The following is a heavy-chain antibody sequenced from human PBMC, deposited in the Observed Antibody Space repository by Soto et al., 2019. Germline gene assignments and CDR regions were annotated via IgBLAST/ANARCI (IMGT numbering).Heavy chain of an antibody. D-gene: IGHD6-13*01. CDR2: IAYDGSYK. J-gene: IGHJ4*02. CDR1: GFTFTNYG. CDR3: VRDSGSWPPLTGY. V-gene: IGHV3-30*03. Sequence: GGSLRLSCAASGFTFTNYGLHWVRQAPGKGLEWVAVIAYDGSYKYYADSVKGRFTISRDNSKNTLYVQMNSLRPEATAVYYCVRDSGSWPPLTGYWGQGTLVTVSS.